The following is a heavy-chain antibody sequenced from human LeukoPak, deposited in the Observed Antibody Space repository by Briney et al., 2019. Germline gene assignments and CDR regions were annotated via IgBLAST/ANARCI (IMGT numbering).Heavy chain of an antibody. V-gene: IGHV3-15*01. CDR2: IKSKSDGGAS. CDR3: ARIVVLADRAGY. CDR1: GFTFSDAW. D-gene: IGHD2-21*01. Sequence: PGGSLRLSCAASGFTFSDAWMYWIRQAPGKGLEWVGRIKSKSDGGASEYAAPVKGRFTISRDDSESTLYLQMDSLQAEDTAVYYCARIVVLADRAGYWGQGTLVTVSS. J-gene: IGHJ4*02.